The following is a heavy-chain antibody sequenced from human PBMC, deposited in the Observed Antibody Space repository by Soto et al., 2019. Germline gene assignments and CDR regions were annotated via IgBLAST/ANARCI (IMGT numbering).Heavy chain of an antibody. Sequence: ESGPTLVNPTQTLTLTCTFSGFSLSTSGMRVSWIRQPPGKALEWLARIDWDDDKFYSTSLKTRLTISKDTSKNQVVLTMTNMDPVDTATYYCARSIHSSSWSENWFDPWGQGTLVTVSS. V-gene: IGHV2-70*04. CDR2: IDWDDDK. CDR3: ARSIHSSSWSENWFDP. J-gene: IGHJ5*02. CDR1: GFSLSTSGMR. D-gene: IGHD6-6*01.